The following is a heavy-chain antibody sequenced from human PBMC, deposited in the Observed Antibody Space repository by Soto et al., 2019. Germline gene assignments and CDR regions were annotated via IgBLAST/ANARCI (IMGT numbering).Heavy chain of an antibody. CDR1: GGSISGSIYY. Sequence: AETLSLTCTVAGGSISGSIYYWGWIRQPPGKGLEWIGTMYYSGSTYYNRSLKSRVTISVDTSKNQFSLKLSSVTAADTAVYYCARQFSVYATAAPYFDSWGQETLLTISS. V-gene: IGHV4-39*01. CDR3: ARQFSVYATAAPYFDS. J-gene: IGHJ4*02. CDR2: MYYSGST. D-gene: IGHD2-8*01.